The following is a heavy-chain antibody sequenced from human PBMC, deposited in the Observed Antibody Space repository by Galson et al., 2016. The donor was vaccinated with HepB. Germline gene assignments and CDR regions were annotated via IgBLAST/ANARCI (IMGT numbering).Heavy chain of an antibody. CDR2: SVPILGMA. J-gene: IGHJ6*02. D-gene: IGHD6-19*01. CDR1: GGTFSSYA. CDR3: ARVAVAVAGTLHFYFYGMDV. Sequence: SVKVSCKASGGTFSSYAFSWVRQAPGQGLEWMGRSVPILGMAYYAQKFQGSVTITADKSTSTVHMELSSMRSEDTAVYYCARVAVAVAGTLHFYFYGMDVWGQGTTVTVSS. V-gene: IGHV1-69*04.